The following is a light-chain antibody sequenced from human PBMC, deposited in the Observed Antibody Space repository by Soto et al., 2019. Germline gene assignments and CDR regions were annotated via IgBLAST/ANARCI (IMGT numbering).Light chain of an antibody. J-gene: IGLJ2*01. CDR3: CSYAGSYTLV. Sequence: QSALTQPRSVSGSPGQSVTISCTGTSSDFHGYNYVSWYQHHPGKAPKLMIFDVNKRPSGVPDRFSGSKSGNTASLTISGLQTEDEADYYCCSYAGSYTLVFGGGTKLTVL. CDR1: SSDFHGYNY. CDR2: DVN. V-gene: IGLV2-11*01.